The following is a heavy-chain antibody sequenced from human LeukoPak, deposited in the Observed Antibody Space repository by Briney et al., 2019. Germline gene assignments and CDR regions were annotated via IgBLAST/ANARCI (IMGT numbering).Heavy chain of an antibody. Sequence: GGSLRLSCAASGFTFSSYGMHWVRQAPGKGLEWVAVISYDGSNKYYADSVKGRFTISRDNSKNTLYLQMNSLRAEDTAVYYCTTEGGSIVGATPGYWGQGTLVTVSS. CDR2: ISYDGSNK. J-gene: IGHJ4*02. D-gene: IGHD1-26*01. CDR3: TTEGGSIVGATPGY. V-gene: IGHV3-30*03. CDR1: GFTFSSYG.